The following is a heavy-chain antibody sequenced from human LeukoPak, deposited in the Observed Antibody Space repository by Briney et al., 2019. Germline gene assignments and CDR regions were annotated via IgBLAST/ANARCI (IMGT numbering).Heavy chain of an antibody. CDR1: GFPFTTYT. CDR3: ARATLGWDYDFWSGYSGAFDI. Sequence: GGSLRLSCAASGFPFTTYTMHWVRQAPGKGLEWVAIISYDGTKTSYADSVKGRFTISRDNSKNTVFLQMNSLRAEDTAVYYCARATLGWDYDFWSGYSGAFDIWGQGTMVTVSS. V-gene: IGHV3-30-3*01. J-gene: IGHJ3*02. D-gene: IGHD3-3*01. CDR2: ISYDGTKT.